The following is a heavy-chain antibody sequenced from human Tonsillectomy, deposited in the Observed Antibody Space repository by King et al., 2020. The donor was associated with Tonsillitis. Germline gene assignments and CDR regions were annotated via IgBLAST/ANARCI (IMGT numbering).Heavy chain of an antibody. D-gene: IGHD3-10*01. CDR2: IRYDGSNK. J-gene: IGHJ4*02. CDR1: GFTFSSYG. Sequence: VQLVESGGGVVQPGGSLRLSCAASGFTFSSYGMHWVRQAPGKGLEWVAFIRYDGSNKYYADSVKGRFTISRDNSKNTLYLQMNSLRAEDTVVYYCAKDRLWFGELSLFDYWGQGTLVTVPS. V-gene: IGHV3-30*02. CDR3: AKDRLWFGELSLFDY.